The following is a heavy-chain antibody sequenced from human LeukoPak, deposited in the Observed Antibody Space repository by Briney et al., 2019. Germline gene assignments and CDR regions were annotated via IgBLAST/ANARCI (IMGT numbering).Heavy chain of an antibody. CDR2: IIPIFGTA. CDR3: ARETSDSSGDFDY. V-gene: IGHV1-69*06. J-gene: IGHJ4*02. D-gene: IGHD3-22*01. Sequence: ASVKVSCKASGGTFSSYAISWVRQAPGQGLEWMGGIIPIFGTANYAQKFQGRVTITADKSTSTAYMELSSLRSEDTAVYYCARETSDSSGDFDYWGQGTLVTVSS. CDR1: GGTFSSYA.